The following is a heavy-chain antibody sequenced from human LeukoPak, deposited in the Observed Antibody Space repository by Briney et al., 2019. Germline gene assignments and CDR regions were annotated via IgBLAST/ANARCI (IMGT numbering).Heavy chain of an antibody. CDR2: VFYTGST. Sequence: SETLSHTCTVSGDSISPYYWSWIRQPPGGGLEWIGYVFYTGSTNYNPSLKSRVTISVDTSRNQFSLKLTSVTAADTAVYYCARTRSGYSTLGYWGQGTLVTVSS. CDR1: GDSISPYY. J-gene: IGHJ4*02. V-gene: IGHV4-59*01. D-gene: IGHD1-26*01. CDR3: ARTRSGYSTLGY.